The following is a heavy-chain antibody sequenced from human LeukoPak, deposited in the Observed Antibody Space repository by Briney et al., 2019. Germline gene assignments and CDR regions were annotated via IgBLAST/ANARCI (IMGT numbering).Heavy chain of an antibody. J-gene: IGHJ5*02. CDR3: TRRVDATRWYDP. CDR1: GFTFSTYW. CDR2: INGDGSTT. V-gene: IGHV3-74*01. Sequence: SGGSLRLSCAASGFTFSTYWMHWVRHAPGEGLVWVSRINGDGSTTNYADSVKGRFTISRDNAKNTLYLQMNSLRAEDTAVYYCTRRVDATRWYDPWGQGTLVTVSS. D-gene: IGHD2-15*01.